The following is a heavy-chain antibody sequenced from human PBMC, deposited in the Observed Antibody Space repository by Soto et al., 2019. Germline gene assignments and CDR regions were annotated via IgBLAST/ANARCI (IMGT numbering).Heavy chain of an antibody. J-gene: IGHJ1*01. D-gene: IGHD2-2*02. CDR3: VKGAAALPFVF. Sequence: ELQLVESGGGLVQPGRSLRLSCAASGFTFDDYSMHWVRQAPGKGLEWVSRITWNSGSIEYADSVKGRFTISRDNAKNSLYLQMNSLSAEDTALYYCVKGAAALPFVFWGQGNLVTVSS. CDR1: GFTFDDYS. CDR2: ITWNSGSI. V-gene: IGHV3-9*01.